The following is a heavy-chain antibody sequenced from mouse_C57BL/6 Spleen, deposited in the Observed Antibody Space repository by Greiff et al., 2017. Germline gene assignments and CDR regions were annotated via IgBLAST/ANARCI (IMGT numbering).Heavy chain of an antibody. CDR3: RTTYDGHYI. D-gene: IGHD2-3*01. Sequence: QVQLPQAGTELVKPGASVKLSLKASGYTFTRHWMHWVKPRPGQGLEGIGNINPCNGGTNYNEKFQRKATLTVDKSSSTAYMKLSSRTSEVSAVYCGRTTYDGHYIWGQGTLVTVSA. CDR1: GYTFTRHW. J-gene: IGHJ3*01. V-gene: IGHV1-53*01. CDR2: INPCNGGT.